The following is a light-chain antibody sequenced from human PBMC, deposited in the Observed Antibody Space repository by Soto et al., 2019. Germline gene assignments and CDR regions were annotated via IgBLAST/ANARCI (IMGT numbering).Light chain of an antibody. CDR2: GAS. Sequence: EIVLTQSPGTLSLSPGERATLSCRASQSVSSTYLGWYQQKPGQAPRLLISGASNRATGIPDRFSGSGSGTDFTLTISRLASEDFAVYYCQQFGTIPFTFGPGTKVDV. V-gene: IGKV3-20*01. CDR3: QQFGTIPFT. CDR1: QSVSSTY. J-gene: IGKJ3*01.